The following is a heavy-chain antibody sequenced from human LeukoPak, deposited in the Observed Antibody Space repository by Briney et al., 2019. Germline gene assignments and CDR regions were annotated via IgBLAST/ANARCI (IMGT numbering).Heavy chain of an antibody. D-gene: IGHD4-17*01. CDR1: GFTFDDYA. V-gene: IGHV3-9*01. Sequence: PGGSLRLSCAASGFTFDDYAMPWVRQAPGKGLEWVSGISWNSGSIGYADSVKGRFTISRDNAKNSLYLQMNSLRAEDTALYYCAKEGTVTTLWGHFDYWGQGTLVTVSS. J-gene: IGHJ4*02. CDR2: ISWNSGSI. CDR3: AKEGTVTTLWGHFDY.